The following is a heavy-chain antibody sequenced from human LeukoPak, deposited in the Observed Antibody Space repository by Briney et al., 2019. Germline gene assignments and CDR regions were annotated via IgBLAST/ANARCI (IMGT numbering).Heavy chain of an antibody. CDR3: ARGGGRDFHY. CDR2: INHSGST. V-gene: IGHV4-34*01. CDR1: GESFRGYY. Sequence: SETLSLTCAAYGESFRGYYLSWIRQPPGKGLEWIGDINHSGSTNYNPSLKSRVTISVDTSKNQFSLNLNSVTAADTAVYYCARGGGRDFHYWGQGTLVTVSS. D-gene: IGHD2-15*01. J-gene: IGHJ4*02.